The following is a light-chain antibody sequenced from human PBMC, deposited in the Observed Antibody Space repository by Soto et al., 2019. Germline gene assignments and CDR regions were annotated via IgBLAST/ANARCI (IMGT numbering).Light chain of an antibody. CDR3: HQYGSPPRT. CDR1: QSVSSSY. J-gene: IGKJ1*01. Sequence: EIVLTQSPGTLSLSPGERATLSCRASQSVSSSYLAWYQKKPGQAPRLLIYGASSRATGIPDRFSGSGSGTDFTLTISRLEPEDFAVYYCHQYGSPPRTFGQGTKVEIK. V-gene: IGKV3-20*01. CDR2: GAS.